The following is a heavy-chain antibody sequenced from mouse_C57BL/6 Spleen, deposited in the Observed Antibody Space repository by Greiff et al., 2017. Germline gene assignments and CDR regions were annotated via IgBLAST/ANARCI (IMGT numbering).Heavy chain of an antibody. V-gene: IGHV5-12*01. CDR1: GFTFSDYY. D-gene: IGHD1-1*01. Sequence: DVMLVESGGGLVQPGGSLKLSCAASGFTFSDYYMYWVRQTPEKRLEWVAYISNGGGSTYYPDTVKGRFTISRDNAKNTLYLQMSRLKSEDTAMYYCARLDYYGSSSFDYWGQGTTLTVSS. CDR3: ARLDYYGSSSFDY. CDR2: ISNGGGST. J-gene: IGHJ2*01.